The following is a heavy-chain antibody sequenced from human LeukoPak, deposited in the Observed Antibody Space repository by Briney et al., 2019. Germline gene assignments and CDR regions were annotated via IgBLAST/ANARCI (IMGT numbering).Heavy chain of an antibody. J-gene: IGHJ3*02. CDR1: GYTFTGYY. CDR3: ATETAYCGGDCSRGAFDI. V-gene: IGHV1-2*02. Sequence: ASVKVSCKASGYTFTGYYMHWVRQAPGQGLEWMGWINPNSGGTNYAQKFQGRVTMTRDTSISTAYMELSRLRSDDTAVYYCATETAYCGGDCSRGAFDIWGQGTMVTVSS. D-gene: IGHD2-21*01. CDR2: INPNSGGT.